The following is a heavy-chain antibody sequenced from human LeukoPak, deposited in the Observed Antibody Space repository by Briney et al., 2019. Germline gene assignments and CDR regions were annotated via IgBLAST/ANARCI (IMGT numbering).Heavy chain of an antibody. J-gene: IGHJ5*02. CDR1: GFTFSNYA. D-gene: IGHD2-2*01. CDR3: ARGDCSSTSCSSTPKNWFDP. V-gene: IGHV3-23*01. Sequence: GGSLRLSCAASGFTFSNYAMSWVRQAPGKGLEWVSAVSGSGGTTYYADSVKGRFTISRDNSMNTLYLQMNSLRAEDTAVFYCARGDCSSTSCSSTPKNWFDPWGQGTLVSVSS. CDR2: VSGSGGTT.